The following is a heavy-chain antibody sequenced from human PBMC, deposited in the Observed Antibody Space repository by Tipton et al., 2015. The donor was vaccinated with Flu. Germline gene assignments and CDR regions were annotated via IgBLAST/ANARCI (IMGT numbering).Heavy chain of an antibody. V-gene: IGHV5-51*03. CDR1: GYSFTNFW. J-gene: IGHJ3*02. CDR3: AREGVGATSHGAFDI. Sequence: QSGAEVKKPGESLKISCKVSGYSFTNFWIGWVRQMPGKGLEWMGIIYLDDSDIRYSPSFQGQVTISADKSIRTAYLQWSSLKASDTAMYYCAREGVGATSHGAFDIWGQGTMVTVSS. CDR2: IYLDDSDI. D-gene: IGHD1-26*01.